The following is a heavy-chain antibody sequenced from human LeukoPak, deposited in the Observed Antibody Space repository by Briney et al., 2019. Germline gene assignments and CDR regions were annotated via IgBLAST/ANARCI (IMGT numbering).Heavy chain of an antibody. V-gene: IGHV1-2*02. Sequence: ASVKVSCKASGYSFNDYYIYWVRQAPGQGLEWMGGINPKSGGTKYAQNFQGRVTMTRDTSISTAHMELSRLRSDDTAVYYCARVSLRGYDGDYWGQGTLVTVPP. CDR3: ARVSLRGYDGDY. J-gene: IGHJ4*02. CDR1: GYSFNDYY. CDR2: INPKSGGT. D-gene: IGHD5-18*01.